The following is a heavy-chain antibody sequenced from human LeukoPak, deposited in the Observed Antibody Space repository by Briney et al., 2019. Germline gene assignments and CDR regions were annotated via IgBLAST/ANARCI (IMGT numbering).Heavy chain of an antibody. CDR3: ARQGKANYYDSSGYYHFDY. CDR1: GGSISSYY. D-gene: IGHD3-22*01. CDR2: IYYSGST. V-gene: IGHV4-59*08. J-gene: IGHJ4*02. Sequence: SETLSLTCTVSGGSISSYYWSWIRQPPGKGLEWIGYIYYSGSTNYNPSLKGRVTISVDTSKNQFSLKLSSVTAADTAVYYCARQGKANYYDSSGYYHFDYWGQGTLVTVSS.